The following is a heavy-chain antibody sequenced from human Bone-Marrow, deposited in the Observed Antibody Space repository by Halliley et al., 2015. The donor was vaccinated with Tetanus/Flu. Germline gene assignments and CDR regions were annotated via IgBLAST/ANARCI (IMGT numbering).Heavy chain of an antibody. CDR3: GRDGQEWAPYTMDV. CDR2: IWAGGNYK. V-gene: IGHV3-33*01. D-gene: IGHD2-8*01. J-gene: IGHJ6*02. Sequence: IWAGGNYKFYGGFVRGRFIVSRDDSRNTVYLQMDSLRVEDTAVYYCGRDGQEWAPYTMDVWGQGTTVTVSS.